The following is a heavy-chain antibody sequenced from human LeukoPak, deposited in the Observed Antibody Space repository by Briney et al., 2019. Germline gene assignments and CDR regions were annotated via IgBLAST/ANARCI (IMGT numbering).Heavy chain of an antibody. CDR2: ISGSGGST. Sequence: PGGSLRLSCAASGFTFSSYSMNWVSQAPGKGLEWVSGISGSGGSTFYADSVKGRFTISRDNSKNTLCLQMNSLRAEDTAVYYCAKTSYYDSSGYFFDPFDYWGQGTLVTVSS. CDR1: GFTFSSYS. V-gene: IGHV3-23*01. D-gene: IGHD3-22*01. CDR3: AKTSYYDSSGYFFDPFDY. J-gene: IGHJ4*02.